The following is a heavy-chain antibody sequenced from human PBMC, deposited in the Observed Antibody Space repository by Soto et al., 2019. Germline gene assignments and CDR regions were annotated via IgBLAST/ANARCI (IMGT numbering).Heavy chain of an antibody. Sequence: EVQLLESGGGLVQPGGSLRLSCAASGLTFSSYAMSWVRQAPGKGLEWVSAISGSGRETYYSDSVKGRFTISRDNSKNTLYLQMNSLRAEDTAVYYCAKNWRWLQSGTIYYFDYWGQGTLVAVSS. V-gene: IGHV3-23*01. D-gene: IGHD1-1*01. CDR1: GLTFSSYA. CDR2: ISGSGRET. J-gene: IGHJ4*02. CDR3: AKNWRWLQSGTIYYFDY.